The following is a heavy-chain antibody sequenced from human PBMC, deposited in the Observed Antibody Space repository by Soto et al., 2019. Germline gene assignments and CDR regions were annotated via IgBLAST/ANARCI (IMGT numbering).Heavy chain of an antibody. J-gene: IGHJ6*02. Sequence: QVQLQQSGPGLVKPSETLSLTCTVSSGPCSSHNWGWIRQSPGRGLEWIGYVYNTGGTSYNPSLKSRVTISADTSANHISLTLSSVTAADSAIYYCVRQGIGNLHGLVDVWGQGTTVSVSS. V-gene: IGHV4-59*08. D-gene: IGHD1-1*01. CDR1: SGPCSSHN. CDR3: VRQGIGNLHGLVDV. CDR2: VYNTGGT.